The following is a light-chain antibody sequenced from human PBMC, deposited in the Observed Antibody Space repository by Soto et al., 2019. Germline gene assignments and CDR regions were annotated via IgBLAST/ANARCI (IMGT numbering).Light chain of an antibody. Sequence: EIVVTQSPGTLSLPPGERATLSCRASQSVSSSYLAWYQQKPGQAPRLLIYGASSRATGIPDRFSGSGSGTDFTLTIIILEAADFPVCYCQQYGSSLLTFGPGTKVDIK. CDR3: QQYGSSLLT. CDR1: QSVSSSY. J-gene: IGKJ3*01. CDR2: GAS. V-gene: IGKV3-20*01.